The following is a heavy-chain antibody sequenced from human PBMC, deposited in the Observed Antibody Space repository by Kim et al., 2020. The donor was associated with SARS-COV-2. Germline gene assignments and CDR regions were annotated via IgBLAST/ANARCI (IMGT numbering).Heavy chain of an antibody. CDR1: GFTFSSYD. J-gene: IGHJ3*02. CDR3: ARGHYYDSSGYYYDVNAFDI. D-gene: IGHD3-22*01. V-gene: IGHV3-13*01. CDR2: IGTAGDT. Sequence: GGSLRLSCAASGFTFSSYDMHWVRQATGKGLEWVSAIGTAGDTYYPGSVKGRFTISRENAKNSLYLQMNSLRAGDTAVYYCARGHYYDSSGYYYDVNAFDIWGQGTMVTVSS.